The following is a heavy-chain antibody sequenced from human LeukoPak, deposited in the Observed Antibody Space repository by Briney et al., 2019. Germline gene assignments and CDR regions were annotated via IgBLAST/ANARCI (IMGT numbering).Heavy chain of an antibody. Sequence: ASVKASCKASGYTFTSYGISWLRRAPGQGLEWMGWISAYNGNTNYAQKLQGRVTMTTDTSTSTAYMELRSLRSDDTAVYYCARVSGYGGEDYWGQGTLVTVSS. CDR3: ARVSGYGGEDY. V-gene: IGHV1-18*01. D-gene: IGHD3-10*01. J-gene: IGHJ4*02. CDR1: GYTFTSYG. CDR2: ISAYNGNT.